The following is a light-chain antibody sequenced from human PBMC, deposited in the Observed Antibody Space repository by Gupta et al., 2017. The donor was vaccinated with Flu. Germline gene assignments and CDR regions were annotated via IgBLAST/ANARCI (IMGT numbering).Light chain of an antibody. CDR1: QTVSSN. CDR2: AAS. Sequence: EIVMTQSPATLSVSPGERATFSCRASQTVSSNLAWYQQKPGQAPRLLIYAASTRATGVPARFSGSGSGTEFTLTINSLQSEDVAVYYCQQYNNWPLYSFGRGTELEIK. V-gene: IGKV3-15*01. J-gene: IGKJ2*03. CDR3: QQYNNWPLYS.